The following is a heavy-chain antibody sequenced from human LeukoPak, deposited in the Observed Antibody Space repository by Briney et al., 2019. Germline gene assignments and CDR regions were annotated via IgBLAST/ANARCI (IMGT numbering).Heavy chain of an antibody. CDR3: ARDRYGDGFAHFDY. CDR2: ITPSGGT. Sequence: ASVKVSCKASGYTVTNYYMHWVRQAPGQGLEWMGWITPSGGTNYPQKFQGRVAITRDTSITTAYMDLSRLTSDDTAVYYCARDRYGDGFAHFDYWGQGALVTVSS. V-gene: IGHV1-2*02. J-gene: IGHJ4*02. CDR1: GYTVTNYY. D-gene: IGHD5-24*01.